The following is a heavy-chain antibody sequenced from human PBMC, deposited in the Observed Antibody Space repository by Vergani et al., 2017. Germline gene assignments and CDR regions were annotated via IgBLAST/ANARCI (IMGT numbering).Heavy chain of an antibody. CDR3: AKGEGIVANWQSYYYNGMGV. V-gene: IGHV3-30*02. CDR1: GFTFSSYG. J-gene: IGHJ6*02. CDR2: VRYDGTNK. D-gene: IGHD1-26*01. Sequence: QVQLVESGGGVVQRGGSLRLSCAASGFTFSSYGMHWVRQAPGKGLEWVAFVRYDGTNKYYADSVKGRFTISRDNSKNTLYLQMNSLRAEDTAVYYCAKGEGIVANWQSYYYNGMGVWGQGTTVTVSS.